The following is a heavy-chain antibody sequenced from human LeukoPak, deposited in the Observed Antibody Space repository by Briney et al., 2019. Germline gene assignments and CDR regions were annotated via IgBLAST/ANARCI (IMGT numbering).Heavy chain of an antibody. V-gene: IGHV1-69*02. CDR3: ATGPVEVVVAPSY. D-gene: IGHD2-15*01. CDR2: IIPILGIA. J-gene: IGHJ4*02. CDR1: GGTFSSYT. Sequence: GSSVKVSCKASGGTFSSYTISWVRQAPGQGLEWMGRIIPILGIANYAQKFQGRVTITADKSTSTAYMELSSLRSEDTAVYYCATGPVEVVVAPSYWGQGTLVTVSS.